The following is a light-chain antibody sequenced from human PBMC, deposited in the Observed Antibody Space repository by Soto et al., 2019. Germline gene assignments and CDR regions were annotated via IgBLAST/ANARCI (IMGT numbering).Light chain of an antibody. V-gene: IGKV1-9*01. CDR2: AAS. CDR1: QDISSF. J-gene: IGKJ2*01. CDR3: QQLKTYPRT. Sequence: DIQLTQSPSFLSASVGDRVTITCRASQDISSFLAWYQQKAGKAPKLLIFAASTLQSGVPSRFSGSGSGTEFTLTISILQPEDFATYYCQQLKTYPRTFGQGTKLEIK.